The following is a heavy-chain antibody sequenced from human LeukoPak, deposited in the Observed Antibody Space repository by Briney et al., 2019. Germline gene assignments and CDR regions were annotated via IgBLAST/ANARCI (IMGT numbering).Heavy chain of an antibody. J-gene: IGHJ4*02. Sequence: GSSVKISCKASGGTFSSYAISWVRQAPGQGLEWMGGIIPIFGTANYAQKLQGRVTMTTDTSTSTAYVELRSLRSDDTAVYYCARADRITMVRGSYDYWGQGTLVTVSS. CDR3: ARADRITMVRGSYDY. D-gene: IGHD3-10*01. CDR1: GGTFSSYA. CDR2: IIPIFGTA. V-gene: IGHV1-69*05.